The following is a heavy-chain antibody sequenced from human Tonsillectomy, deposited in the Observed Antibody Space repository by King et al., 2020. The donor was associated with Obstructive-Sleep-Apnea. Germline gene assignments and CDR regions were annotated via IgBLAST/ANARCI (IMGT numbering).Heavy chain of an antibody. Sequence: VQLVESGAEVREPGASVKVSCKASGYTFTNYYMHWVRQAPGHGLEWMGMINPNGGSTSCAQEFQGRVTMTRDTSTSTAHMELSSLRSEDTAMYYCARGCLVAASFDYWGQGTLVTVSS. CDR1: GYTFTNYY. D-gene: IGHD2-15*01. CDR3: ARGCLVAASFDY. V-gene: IGHV1-46*01. J-gene: IGHJ4*02. CDR2: INPNGGST.